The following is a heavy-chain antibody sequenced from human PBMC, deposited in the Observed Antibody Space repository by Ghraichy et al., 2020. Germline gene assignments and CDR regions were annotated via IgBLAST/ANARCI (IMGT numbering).Heavy chain of an antibody. CDR2: IYYSGST. J-gene: IGHJ6*02. V-gene: IGHV4-59*01. D-gene: IGHD6-19*01. CDR1: GGSISSYY. CDR3: ARVVPYRSGWYRGSGYGMDV. Sequence: SETLSLTCTVSGGSISSYYWSWIRQPPGKGLEWIGYIYYSGSTNYNPSLKSRVTISVDTSKNQFSLKRSSVTAADTAVYYCARVVPYRSGWYRGSGYGMDVWGQGTTVTVSS.